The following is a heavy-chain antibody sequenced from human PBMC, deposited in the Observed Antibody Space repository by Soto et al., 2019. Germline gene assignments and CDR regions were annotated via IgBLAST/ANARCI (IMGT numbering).Heavy chain of an antibody. D-gene: IGHD3-3*01. V-gene: IGHV3-33*01. J-gene: IGHJ6*02. CDR2: IWFDGTKK. Sequence: GGSLRFSCAASGFTFSTYGMHWVRQAPGKGLEWVAVIWFDGTKKYYADSVNGRFTISRDNSKNTLYLQMNSLRAEDTAVYYCASQIFWSGSTAHGVDVWGQGTAVTVSS. CDR3: ASQIFWSGSTAHGVDV. CDR1: GFTFSTYG.